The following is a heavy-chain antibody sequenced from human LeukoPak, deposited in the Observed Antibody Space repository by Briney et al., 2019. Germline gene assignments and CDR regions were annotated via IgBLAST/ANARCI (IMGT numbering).Heavy chain of an antibody. CDR3: ARDSGSNFDY. J-gene: IGHJ4*02. CDR1: GGSISSYY. D-gene: IGHD2-15*01. CDR2: IYYSGST. Sequence: SETLSLTCTVSGGSISSYYWSWIRQPPGKGLEWIGYIYYSGSTNYNPSLKSRVTMSLDTSKNQFSLKLSSVTAADTAVYHCARDSGSNFDYWGQGTLVTVSS. V-gene: IGHV4-59*01.